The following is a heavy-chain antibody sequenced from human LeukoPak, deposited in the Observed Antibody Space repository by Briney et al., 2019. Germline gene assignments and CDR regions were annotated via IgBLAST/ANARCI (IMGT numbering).Heavy chain of an antibody. CDR2: IIPIFGTA. J-gene: IGHJ3*02. V-gene: IGHV1-69*13. D-gene: IGHD3-3*01. CDR3: ARQRSYDFWSGPDPKTHDAFDI. CDR1: GGTFSSYA. Sequence: SVKVSCKASGGTFSSYAISWVRQAPGQGLEWMGGIIPIFGTANYAQKFQGRVTITADESTSTAYMELSSLRSEDTAVYYCARQRSYDFWSGPDPKTHDAFDIWGQGTMVTVSS.